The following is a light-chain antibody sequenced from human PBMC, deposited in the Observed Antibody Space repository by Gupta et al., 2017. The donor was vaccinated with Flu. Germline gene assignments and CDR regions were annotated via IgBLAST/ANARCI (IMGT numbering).Light chain of an antibody. CDR1: NIGGKS. CDR3: QVGESSSDHVV. CDR2: DDS. Sequence: GKMARSTWGGNNIGGKSVHWYQQKPGQAPVLVICDDSDRPSGIPERFSGSNYGNTATLTSSRVEAGDEADYYCQVGESSSDHVVFGGGTKLTVL. V-gene: IGLV3-21*01. J-gene: IGLJ3*02.